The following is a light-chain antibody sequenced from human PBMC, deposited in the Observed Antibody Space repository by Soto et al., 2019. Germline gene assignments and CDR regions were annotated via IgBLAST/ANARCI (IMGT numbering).Light chain of an antibody. V-gene: IGKV3-20*01. CDR2: GAS. Sequence: EIVLTQSPGTLSSSPGGRATLSCRASQSVTNNYLAWYQQKRGQAPRLLIWGASIRAADLPDRFSGGGSGTYFTLTISRLEAEDFAIYYRHQYGSSPGSFGQGTKVEIK. J-gene: IGKJ1*01. CDR1: QSVTNNY. CDR3: HQYGSSPGS.